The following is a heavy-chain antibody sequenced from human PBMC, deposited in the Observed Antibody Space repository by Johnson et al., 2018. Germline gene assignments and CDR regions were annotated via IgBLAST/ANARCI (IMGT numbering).Heavy chain of an antibody. J-gene: IGHJ6*02. CDR3: ARDGPDYDFWSGSGYGMDV. CDR2: ISSSGSTI. CDR1: GFTFSDSY. D-gene: IGHD3-3*01. V-gene: IGHV3-11*04. Sequence: QVQLVESGGGLVQPGGSLRLSCAASGFTFSDSYMSWIRQAPGKGLEWVSYISSSGSTIYYADSVKGRFTIPRDNAKNSLYLQMNSLRDEDTAGYYCARDGPDYDFWSGSGYGMDVWGQGTTVTVSS.